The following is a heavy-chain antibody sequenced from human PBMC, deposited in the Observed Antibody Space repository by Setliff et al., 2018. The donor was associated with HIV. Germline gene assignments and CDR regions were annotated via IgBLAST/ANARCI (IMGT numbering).Heavy chain of an antibody. CDR3: TSRPPNSSSRRFDP. CDR2: IKSKIDGGTA. D-gene: IGHD6-13*01. Sequence: PGGSLRLSCAASGFTFSYSWMNWVRQAPGKGLEWVGRIKSKIDGGTADYAAPVKGRFTISRDDSKNTLYLQMNSLKIEDTAMYYCTSRPPNSSSRRFDPWGQGTLVTSPQ. V-gene: IGHV3-15*01. CDR1: GFTFSYSW. J-gene: IGHJ5*02.